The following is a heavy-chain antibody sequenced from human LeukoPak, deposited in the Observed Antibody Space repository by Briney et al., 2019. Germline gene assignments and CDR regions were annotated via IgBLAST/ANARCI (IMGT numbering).Heavy chain of an antibody. Sequence: GGSLRLSCAASGFTVNSNSMSWVRQATGKGLECVAAIYSGDSTYYPDSVKGRFSISRDNSKNTLYFQMSSLRAEDTAIYYCVSRPYYYYGMDVWGQGTTVTVSS. CDR3: VSRPYYYYGMDV. CDR1: GFTVNSNS. J-gene: IGHJ6*02. CDR2: IYSGDST. V-gene: IGHV3-53*01.